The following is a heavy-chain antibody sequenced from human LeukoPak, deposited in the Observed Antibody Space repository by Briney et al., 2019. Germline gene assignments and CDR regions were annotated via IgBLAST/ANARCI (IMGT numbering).Heavy chain of an antibody. Sequence: ASVKVSCQASGYTLSGYYILWLRQAPGQGLEWLGWIDPNSGDRNYALKFQGRITMTRHTSISTAYMELSSLRSDDTAVYYCARDRRQWLALDVWGQGTTVTVSS. CDR2: IDPNSGDR. D-gene: IGHD6-19*01. CDR1: GYTLSGYY. CDR3: ARDRRQWLALDV. V-gene: IGHV1-2*02. J-gene: IGHJ6*02.